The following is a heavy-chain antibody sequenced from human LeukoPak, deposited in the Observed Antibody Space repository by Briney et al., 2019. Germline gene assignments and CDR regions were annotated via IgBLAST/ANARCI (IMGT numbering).Heavy chain of an antibody. CDR2: ISGSGGST. CDR1: GFTSSSYA. CDR3: AKDFSYCSGGSCYRSFDY. D-gene: IGHD2-15*01. Sequence: GGSLRLSCAASGFTSSSYAMSWVRQAPGKGLEWVSAISGSGGSTYYADSVKGRFTISRDNSKNTLYLQMNSLRAEDTAVYYCAKDFSYCSGGSCYRSFDYWGQGTLVTVSS. V-gene: IGHV3-23*01. J-gene: IGHJ4*02.